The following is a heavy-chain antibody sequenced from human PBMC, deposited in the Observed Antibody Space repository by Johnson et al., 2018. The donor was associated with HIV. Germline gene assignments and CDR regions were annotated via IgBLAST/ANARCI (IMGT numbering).Heavy chain of an antibody. CDR3: AKDRSSGWYPAFDI. CDR2: ISGSGGST. D-gene: IGHD6-19*01. CDR1: GFTFSDYY. V-gene: IGHV3-23*04. J-gene: IGHJ3*02. Sequence: VQLVESGGGLVKPGGSLRLSCAASGFTFSDYYMSWIRQAPGKGLEWVSAISGSGGSTYYADSVKARCTISRDISQNTLYLQMHSLRAEDTAVYYCAKDRSSGWYPAFDIWGQGTMVTVSS.